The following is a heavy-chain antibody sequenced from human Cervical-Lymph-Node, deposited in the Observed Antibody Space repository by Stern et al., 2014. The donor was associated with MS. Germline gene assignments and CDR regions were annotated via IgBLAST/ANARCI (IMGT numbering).Heavy chain of an antibody. CDR1: GGTFRSFA. D-gene: IGHD2-2*01. Sequence: EQLVQSGSEVRKPGSSVNVTCKASGGTFRSFAVNWVRQAPGQGLEWVGGIIPVFWTPTYAQKFQGRVTIISDESTNTVSVELSSLTTDDTATYFCASAHPATRRGYKGMNVWGQGTTIAVSS. CDR3: ASAHPATRRGYKGMNV. V-gene: IGHV1-69*01. CDR2: IIPVFWTP. J-gene: IGHJ6*02.